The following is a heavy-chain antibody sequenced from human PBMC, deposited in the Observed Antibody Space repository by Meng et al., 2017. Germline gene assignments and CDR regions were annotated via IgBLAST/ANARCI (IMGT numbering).Heavy chain of an antibody. CDR1: GVSVFSNSYS. V-gene: IGHV6-1*01. D-gene: IGHD1-26*01. Sequence: LQLQPGPVLVKPSPAPFSLFSIVGVSVFSNSYSWNWRRPSQSGGVEWLGRAYYRSKWYHDYAESVKSRISIAPDTSKNQFSLQLRSVTPEDSVVYYCAMGSYSFDSWGQRTLVTVSS. CDR3: AMGSYSFDS. J-gene: IGHJ4*02. CDR2: AYYRSKWYH.